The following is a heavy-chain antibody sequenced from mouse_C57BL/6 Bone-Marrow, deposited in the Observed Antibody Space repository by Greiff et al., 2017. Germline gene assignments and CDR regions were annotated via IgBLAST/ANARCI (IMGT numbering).Heavy chain of an antibody. CDR3: AKIYYGYARGCYAMDD. Sequence: QVQLQQSGPELVKPGASVKISCKASGYAFSSSWMNWVKQRPGKGLEWIGRIYPGDGDTNYNGKFKGKATLTADKSSSTAYMQLSSLTSEDSAVYFCAKIYYGYARGCYAMDDWGQGTSVTVAS. CDR2: IYPGDGDT. J-gene: IGHJ4*01. D-gene: IGHD2-2*01. CDR1: GYAFSSSW. V-gene: IGHV1-82*01.